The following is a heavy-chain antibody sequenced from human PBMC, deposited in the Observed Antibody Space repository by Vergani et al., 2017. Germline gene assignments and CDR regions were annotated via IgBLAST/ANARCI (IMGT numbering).Heavy chain of an antibody. V-gene: IGHV3-48*01. D-gene: IGHD3-22*01. J-gene: IGHJ3*02. CDR1: GFTFSSYS. CDR2: ISSSSSTI. CDR3: ARDPGFYDSSGYPSSHDAFDI. Sequence: EVQLVESGGGLVQPGGSLRLSCAASGFTFSSYSMNWVRQAPGKGLEWVSYISSSSSTIYYADSVKGRFTISRDNAKNSLYLQMNSLRAEDTAVYYCARDPGFYDSSGYPSSHDAFDIWGQGTIVTVSS.